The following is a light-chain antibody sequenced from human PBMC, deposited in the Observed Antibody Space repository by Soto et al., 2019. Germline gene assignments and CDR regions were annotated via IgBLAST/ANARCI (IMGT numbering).Light chain of an antibody. CDR3: GAWDDSLNGHVV. V-gene: IGLV1-44*01. CDR1: SSNIGSNT. Sequence: QSVLTQPPSASGTPGQRVTISCSGSSSNIGSNTVNWYQQLPGTAPKLLIYSNNQRPSGVPDRFSGSKSGTSASLAISGLQSEDEADYYCGAWDDSLNGHVVFGGGTKLTAL. J-gene: IGLJ2*01. CDR2: SNN.